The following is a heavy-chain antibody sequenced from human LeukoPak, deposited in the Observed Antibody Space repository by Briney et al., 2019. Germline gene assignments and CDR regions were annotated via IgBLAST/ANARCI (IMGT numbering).Heavy chain of an antibody. V-gene: IGHV4-59*08. CDR2: IYYSGYT. CDR1: GGSISSYY. J-gene: IGHJ3*02. Sequence: PSETLSLTCTVSGGSISSYYWSWIRQPPGKGLKWIGNIYYSGYTTYSPSLRSRVTISVDTSKNQFSLKLSSVTAADTAVYYCARYTAMVNDAFDIWGQGTMVTVSS. CDR3: ARYTAMVNDAFDI. D-gene: IGHD5-18*01.